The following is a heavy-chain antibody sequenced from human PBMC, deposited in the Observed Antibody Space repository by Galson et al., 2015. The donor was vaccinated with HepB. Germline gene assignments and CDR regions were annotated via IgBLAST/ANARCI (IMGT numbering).Heavy chain of an antibody. CDR2: ISSSGPYI. J-gene: IGHJ6*02. CDR3: ARDREVRGIINYYYGMDV. D-gene: IGHD3-10*01. Sequence: SLRLSCAASGFTFSAHSMNWVRQAPGKGLEWVSSISSSGPYIYYADSVKGRFTISRDNAKNSLYLQMNSLSVEDTAVYYCARDREVRGIINYYYGMDVWGRGTTVTVSS. CDR1: GFTFSAHS. V-gene: IGHV3-21*01.